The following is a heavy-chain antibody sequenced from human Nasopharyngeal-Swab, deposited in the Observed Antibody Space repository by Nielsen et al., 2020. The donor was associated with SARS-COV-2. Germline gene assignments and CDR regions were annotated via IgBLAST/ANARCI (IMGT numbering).Heavy chain of an antibody. D-gene: IGHD6-19*01. J-gene: IGHJ4*02. CDR2: ISGSGGSI. Sequence: GESLKISCATLGFTFSSYAMSWVRQAPGKGLEWVSTISGSGGSIYYADSVKGRFTISRDNSKNTLYLQMNSLRVEDTAVYYCTKTLRRGWYFDYWGQGTLVTVYS. V-gene: IGHV3-23*01. CDR3: TKTLRRGWYFDY. CDR1: GFTFSSYA.